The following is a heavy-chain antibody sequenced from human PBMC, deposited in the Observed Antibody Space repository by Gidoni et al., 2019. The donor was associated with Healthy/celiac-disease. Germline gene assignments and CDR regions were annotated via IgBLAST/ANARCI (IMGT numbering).Heavy chain of an antibody. Sequence: EVQLVESGGGLVKPGGSLRLSCAASGFTFSSYSMNWVRQAPGKGLEWVSSISSSSSYIYYADSVKGRFTISRDNAKNSLYLQMNSLRAEDTAVYYCARDYDFWSGYYGEGVDYWGQGTLVTVSS. CDR2: ISSSSSYI. CDR1: GFTFSSYS. J-gene: IGHJ4*02. D-gene: IGHD3-3*01. V-gene: IGHV3-21*01. CDR3: ARDYDFWSGYYGEGVDY.